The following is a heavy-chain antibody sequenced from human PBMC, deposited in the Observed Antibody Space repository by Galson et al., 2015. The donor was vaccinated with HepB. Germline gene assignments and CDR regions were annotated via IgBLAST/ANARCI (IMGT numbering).Heavy chain of an antibody. CDR2: TRDKGHSYTT. J-gene: IGHJ4*02. Sequence: SLRLSCAASGFAFSDHYMDWVRQAPGKGLEWVGRTRDKGHSYTTEYAASVKGRFTVSRDGSKNSLYLQMNSLKTEDTAVYYCARGSGTYYPHWDYWGQGTLVTVSS. CDR1: GFAFSDHY. D-gene: IGHD1-26*01. V-gene: IGHV3-72*01. CDR3: ARGSGTYYPHWDY.